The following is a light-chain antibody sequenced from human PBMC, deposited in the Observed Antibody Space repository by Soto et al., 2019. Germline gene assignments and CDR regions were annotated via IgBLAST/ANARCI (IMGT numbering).Light chain of an antibody. CDR1: QSVSSN. CDR3: QQYNNWPYT. CDR2: GAS. J-gene: IGKJ2*01. V-gene: IGKV3-15*01. Sequence: EIVMTQSPATLSVSPGERATLXCRASQSVSSNLAWYQQKPGQAPRLLIYGASTRATGIPARFSGSGSGTEFTLTISSLQSEDFAVYYCQQYNNWPYTFGQGTKVDIK.